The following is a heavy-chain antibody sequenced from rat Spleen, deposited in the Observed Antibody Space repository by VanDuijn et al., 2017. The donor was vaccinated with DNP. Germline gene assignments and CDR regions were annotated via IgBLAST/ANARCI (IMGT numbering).Heavy chain of an antibody. J-gene: IGHJ3*01. CDR1: GFSLTSYG. V-gene: IGHV2S12*01. D-gene: IGHD1-5*01. Sequence: QVQLKESGPGLVQPSQTLSLTCTVSGFSLTSYGVSWVRQPPGKGLEWIAAISSGGSTYYNSVFKSRLSISRDTSKSQVFLKMNSLQTEDTAIYFCTRHNIGTTWFAYWGQGTLVTVSS. CDR3: TRHNIGTTWFAY. CDR2: ISSGGST.